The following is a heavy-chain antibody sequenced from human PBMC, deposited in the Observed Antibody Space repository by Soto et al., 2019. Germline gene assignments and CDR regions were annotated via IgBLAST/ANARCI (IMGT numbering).Heavy chain of an antibody. CDR2: IYSGGST. D-gene: IGHD2-21*01. Sequence: PGGSLRLSCAASGFTVSSNYMSWVRQAPGKGLEWVSVIYSGGSTYYADSVKGRFTISRDNSKNTLYLKMNSLRAEDPARYYCAGPYVVRYGMDVWGQGTTVTVSS. J-gene: IGHJ6*02. V-gene: IGHV3-53*01. CDR1: GFTVSSNY. CDR3: AGPYVVRYGMDV.